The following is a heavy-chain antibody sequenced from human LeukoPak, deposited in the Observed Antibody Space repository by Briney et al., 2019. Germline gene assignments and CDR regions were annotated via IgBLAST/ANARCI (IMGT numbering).Heavy chain of an antibody. Sequence: GGSLRLSCAASGFTFSTYWMSWVRQTPGKGLHWVGNIKQDGSDKYYLDSVKGRFTISRDNAKNSLYLQMNSLRAEDTAVYYCAKCYYYGSGSYQIDYWGQGTLVTVSS. D-gene: IGHD3-10*01. V-gene: IGHV3-7*01. CDR2: IKQDGSDK. J-gene: IGHJ4*02. CDR1: GFTFSTYW. CDR3: AKCYYYGSGSYQIDY.